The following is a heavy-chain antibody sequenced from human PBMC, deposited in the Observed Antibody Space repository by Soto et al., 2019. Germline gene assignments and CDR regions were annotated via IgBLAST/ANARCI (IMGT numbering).Heavy chain of an antibody. CDR2: IYNDGSRT. CDR3: ARDLSGDTTHYFDL. J-gene: IGHJ4*02. CDR1: GFAFSSYW. V-gene: IGHV3-74*01. D-gene: IGHD1-1*01. Sequence: PGGSLRLSCAASGFAFSSYWMHWVRQTPGKGPVWVSRIYNDGSRTAYADSVKGRFTISRDNAKNTMYLQMSSLTVEDTAVYYCARDLSGDTTHYFDLWGQGTLVTVYS.